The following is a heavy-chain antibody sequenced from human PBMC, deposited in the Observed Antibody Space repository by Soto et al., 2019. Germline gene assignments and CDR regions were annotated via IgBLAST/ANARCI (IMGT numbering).Heavy chain of an antibody. J-gene: IGHJ4*02. V-gene: IGHV4-4*02. Sequence: SETLSLTCAVSGGSISSSNWWSWVRQPPGKGLEWIGEIYHSGSTNYNPSLKSRVTISVDKSKNQFSLKLSSVTAADTAVYYCARGVRFLQLFNENYFDYWGQGTLVTVSS. CDR1: GGSISSSNW. CDR2: IYHSGST. CDR3: ARGVRFLQLFNENYFDY. D-gene: IGHD3-3*01.